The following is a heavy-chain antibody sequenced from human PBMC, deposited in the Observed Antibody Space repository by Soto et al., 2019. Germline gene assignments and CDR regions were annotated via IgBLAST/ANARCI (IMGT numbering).Heavy chain of an antibody. V-gene: IGHV1-69*13. D-gene: IGHD3-22*01. CDR2: IIPIFGTA. Sequence: SVKVSCKASGGTFSSYAISWVRQAPGQGLEWMGGIIPIFGTANYAQKFQGRVTITADESTSTAYMELSSLRSEDTAVYYCARDRHDDSSGYTTNNWFDPWGQGTLVTVSS. CDR3: ARDRHDDSSGYTTNNWFDP. CDR1: GGTFSSYA. J-gene: IGHJ5*02.